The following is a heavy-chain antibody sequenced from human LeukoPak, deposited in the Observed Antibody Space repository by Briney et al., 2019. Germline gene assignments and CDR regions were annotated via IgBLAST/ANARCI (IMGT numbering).Heavy chain of an antibody. CDR3: ARGSNWFDP. J-gene: IGHJ5*02. CDR2: ICYTGSS. Sequence: PSETLSLTCTVSGRSLYSHHGSWIRQPPGKGQEWIGYICYTGSSNYNPPLSSRVTISVDTLKSQFSLKLISVNAAATAVYYCARGSNWFDPWGQGTLVTVSS. V-gene: IGHV4-59*11. CDR1: GRSLYSHH.